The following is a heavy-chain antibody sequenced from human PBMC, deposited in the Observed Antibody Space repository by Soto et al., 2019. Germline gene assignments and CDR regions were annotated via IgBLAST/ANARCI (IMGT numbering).Heavy chain of an antibody. V-gene: IGHV1-18*04. J-gene: IGHJ6*02. CDR1: GYTFTSYG. CDR2: ISAYNGNT. CDR3: ANHRLPWGRYGMDV. Sequence: QVQLVQSGAEVKKPGASVKVSCKASGYTFTSYGISWVRQAPGQGLEWMGWISAYNGNTNYAQKLQGRVTMTTDTSTRTAYMERRSLISDDTAVYYCANHRLPWGRYGMDVWGQGTTVTVSS. D-gene: IGHD3-16*01.